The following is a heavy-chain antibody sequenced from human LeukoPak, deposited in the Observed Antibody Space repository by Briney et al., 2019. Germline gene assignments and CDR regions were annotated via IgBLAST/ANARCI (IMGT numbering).Heavy chain of an antibody. D-gene: IGHD3-3*01. Sequence: PRGSLRLSCAPPVYTLTGHAMSWVRHAPGQGLECASVICGSGDNTYYADFVEGRFTISRDKSKDTLYLQMNSLRAEDTAVYYCAKSWKDFGVSIMPDGFNYWGQGTLVTLSS. CDR1: VYTLTGHA. J-gene: IGHJ4*02. V-gene: IGHV3-23*01. CDR2: ICGSGDNT. CDR3: AKSWKDFGVSIMPDGFNY.